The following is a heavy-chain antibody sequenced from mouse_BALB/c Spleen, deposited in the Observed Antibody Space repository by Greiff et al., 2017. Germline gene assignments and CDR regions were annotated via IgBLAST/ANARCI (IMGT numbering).Heavy chain of an antibody. Sequence: EVMLVESGGGLVQPGGSRKLSCAASGFTFSSFGMHWVRQAPEKGLEWVAYISSGSSTIYYADTVKGRFTISRDNPKNTLFLQMTSLRSEDTAMYYCARSYGYDGAMDYWGQGTSVTVSS. CDR3: ARSYGYDGAMDY. V-gene: IGHV5-17*02. D-gene: IGHD2-2*01. J-gene: IGHJ4*01. CDR2: ISSGSSTI. CDR1: GFTFSSFG.